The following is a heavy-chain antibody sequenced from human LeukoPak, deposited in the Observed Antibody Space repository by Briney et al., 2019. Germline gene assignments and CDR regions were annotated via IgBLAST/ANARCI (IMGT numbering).Heavy chain of an antibody. CDR3: ASQMGTTVVTQPHFQH. V-gene: IGHV1-2*02. J-gene: IGHJ1*01. D-gene: IGHD4-23*01. Sequence: GASVKVSCKASGYTFTGYYMHWVRQAPGQGLEWMGWINPNSGGTNYAQKFQGRVTMTRDTSISTAYMELSRLRSDDTAVYYCASQMGTTVVTQPHFQHWGQGTLVTVSS. CDR2: INPNSGGT. CDR1: GYTFTGYY.